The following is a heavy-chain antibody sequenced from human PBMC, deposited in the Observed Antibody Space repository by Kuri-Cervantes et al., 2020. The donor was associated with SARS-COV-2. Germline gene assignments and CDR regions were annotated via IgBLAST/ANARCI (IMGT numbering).Heavy chain of an antibody. V-gene: IGHV1-46*01. CDR1: GYTFTSYY. CDR2: INPSGGST. D-gene: IGHD6-13*01. CDR3: ARTRIAAAGTDAFDI. J-gene: IGHJ3*02. Sequence: ASVKVSCKASGYTFTSYYMHWVRQAPGQGLEWMGIINPSGGSTSYAQKFQGRVTMTRDTSTSTVYMELRSLRSEDTAVYYCARTRIAAAGTDAFDIWGQGTMVTVSS.